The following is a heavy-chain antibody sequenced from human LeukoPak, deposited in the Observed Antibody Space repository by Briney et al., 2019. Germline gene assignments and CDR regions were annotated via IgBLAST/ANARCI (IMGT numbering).Heavy chain of an antibody. CDR2: ISSDRRST. CDR3: GRDRIAVAGSGDFDI. V-gene: IGHV3-74*01. Sequence: GGALRLSCAASLFTFNGYWLHGVRQAPGKGLVWVSRISSDRRSTSYAESVKGRFTISRDNTKTALYLQMNSLRAEDTAVYYCGRDRIAVAGSGDFDIWGQGTTVTVSS. J-gene: IGHJ3*02. D-gene: IGHD6-19*01. CDR1: LFTFNGYW.